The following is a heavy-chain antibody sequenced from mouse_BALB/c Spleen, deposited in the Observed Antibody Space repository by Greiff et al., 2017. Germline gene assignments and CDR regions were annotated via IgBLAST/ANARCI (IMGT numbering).Heavy chain of an antibody. Sequence: EVQLQQSGAELVKPGASVKLSCTASGFNIKDTYMHWVKQRPEQGLEWIGRIDPANGNTKYDPKFQGKATITADTSSNTAYLQLSSLTSEDTAVYYCARSYYGGPAMDYWGQGTSVTVSS. CDR3: ARSYYGGPAMDY. CDR2: IDPANGNT. V-gene: IGHV14-3*02. CDR1: GFNIKDTY. D-gene: IGHD1-1*01. J-gene: IGHJ4*01.